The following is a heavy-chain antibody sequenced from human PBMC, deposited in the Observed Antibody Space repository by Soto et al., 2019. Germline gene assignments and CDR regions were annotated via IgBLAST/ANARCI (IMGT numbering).Heavy chain of an antibody. D-gene: IGHD6-6*01. CDR3: AADGPGYSSSSWGAHGPYYYYGMDV. CDR2: IVVGSGNT. CDR1: GFTFTSSA. V-gene: IGHV1-58*01. J-gene: IGHJ6*02. Sequence: SVKVSCKASGFTFTSSAVQWVRQARGQRLEWIGWIVVGSGNTNYAQKFQERVTITRDMSTSTAYMELSSLRSEDMAVYYCAADGPGYSSSSWGAHGPYYYYGMDVWGQGTTVTVSS.